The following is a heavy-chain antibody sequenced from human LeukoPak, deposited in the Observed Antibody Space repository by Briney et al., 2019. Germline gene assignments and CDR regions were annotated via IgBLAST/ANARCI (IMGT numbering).Heavy chain of an antibody. D-gene: IGHD5-18*01. V-gene: IGHV3-53*01. CDR3: AIDSHEDTAMGEFDY. J-gene: IGHJ4*02. Sequence: GGSLRLSCAASGFTVSSNYMSWVRQAPGKGLGWVSVIYSGGSTYYADSVKGRFTISRDNSKKTLYLQMNSLRAEDTAVYYCAIDSHEDTAMGEFDYWGQGTLVTVSS. CDR2: IYSGGST. CDR1: GFTVSSNY.